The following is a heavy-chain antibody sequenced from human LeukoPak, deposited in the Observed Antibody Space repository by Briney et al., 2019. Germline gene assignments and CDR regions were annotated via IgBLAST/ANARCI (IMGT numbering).Heavy chain of an antibody. D-gene: IGHD6-19*01. V-gene: IGHV3-23*01. CDR3: AKNTDSSGWYKGSYFDY. J-gene: IGHJ4*02. Sequence: PGGSLRLSCAASGFTFSSYAMSWVRQAPGKGLEWVSAISGSGGSTYYADSVKGRFTISRDNSKNTLYLQMNSLRAEDTAVYYCAKNTDSSGWYKGSYFDYWGQGTLVTVSS. CDR1: GFTFSSYA. CDR2: ISGSGGST.